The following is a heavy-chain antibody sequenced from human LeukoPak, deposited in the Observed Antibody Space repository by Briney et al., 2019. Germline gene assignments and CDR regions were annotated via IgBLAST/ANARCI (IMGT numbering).Heavy chain of an antibody. J-gene: IGHJ4*02. CDR1: GYRFSSYW. D-gene: IGHD2-15*01. CDR2: IYPGDSET. CDR3: VRALGYCSSGSCYYYDY. Sequence: GESLKISCKGSGYRFSSYWIGWVRQMPGKGLEWMGIIYPGDSETRYSPSFQGQVTISADKSINTAYLQWSSLKASDTAMYYCVRALGYCSSGSCYYYDYWGQGTLVTVSS. V-gene: IGHV5-51*01.